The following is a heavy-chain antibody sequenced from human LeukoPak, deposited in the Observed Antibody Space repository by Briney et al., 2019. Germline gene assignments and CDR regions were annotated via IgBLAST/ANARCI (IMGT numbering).Heavy chain of an antibody. D-gene: IGHD1-1*01. CDR1: GFTVSSDY. V-gene: IGHV3-23*01. CDR2: ISGSGGST. J-gene: IGHJ5*01. CDR3: AKGTGKSTLNWFDS. Sequence: GGSLRLSCAASGFTVSSDYMNWVRQAPGKGLEWVSAISGSGGSTYYADSVKGRFTISRDNSKNTLYLQMNSLRAEDTAVYYCAKGTGKSTLNWFDSWGQGTLVTVSS.